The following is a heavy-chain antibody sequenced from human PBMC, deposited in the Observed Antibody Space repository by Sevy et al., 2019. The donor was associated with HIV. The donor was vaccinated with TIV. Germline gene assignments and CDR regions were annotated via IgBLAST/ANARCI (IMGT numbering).Heavy chain of an antibody. Sequence: GGSLRLSCAASGFTFSTYGMHWVRQAPGKGLEWVAVVWSGGSQTFYADSVKGRFTISRDNSKSTLYLQMNSLRAGDTAVYFRARVEGIPGGHYNLHPFDSWGQGTRVTVSS. CDR2: VWSGGSQT. J-gene: IGHJ4*02. V-gene: IGHV3-33*01. D-gene: IGHD3-10*01. CDR1: GFTFSTYG. CDR3: ARVEGIPGGHYNLHPFDS.